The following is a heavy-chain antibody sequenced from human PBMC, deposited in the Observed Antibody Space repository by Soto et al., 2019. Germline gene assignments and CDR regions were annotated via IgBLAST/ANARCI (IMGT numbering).Heavy chain of an antibody. V-gene: IGHV3-48*01. CDR1: GFTFSTYT. J-gene: IGHJ4*02. CDR2: INTNTGTI. CDR3: ARDFRYAFDY. Sequence: HPGGSLRLSCAASGFTFSTYTMNWVRQAPGKGLEWLSYINTNTGTISYADSVKGRFTISTDNAKNSLYLEMDSLRAEDTAVYYCARDFRYAFDYWGQGTVVTVSS. D-gene: IGHD1-1*01.